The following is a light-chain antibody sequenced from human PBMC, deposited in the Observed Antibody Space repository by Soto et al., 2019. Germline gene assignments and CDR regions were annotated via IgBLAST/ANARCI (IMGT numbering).Light chain of an antibody. Sequence: EIVMTQSRATLSVSPGERATLSCWASQSVSSNLAWYQQKPGQAPRLLIYGASTRATGIPARFSGSGSGTEFTLTISSLQSEDFAVYYCQQYNNWPPLTFGGGTKVDI. V-gene: IGKV3-15*01. CDR3: QQYNNWPPLT. CDR2: GAS. J-gene: IGKJ4*01. CDR1: QSVSSN.